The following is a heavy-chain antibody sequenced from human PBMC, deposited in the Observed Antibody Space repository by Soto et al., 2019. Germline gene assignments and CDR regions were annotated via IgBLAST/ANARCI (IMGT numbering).Heavy chain of an antibody. CDR3: ARGIYYDIRVYQKKNFFNI. J-gene: IGHJ6*04. V-gene: IGHV4-4*02. Sequence: TSETLSLTCAVSGGSISSSDWWRWVRQPPGKGLEWIGEIYHSGSTNYNPSLKRRVTISVDKSKNQFSLKLSSVTAADTAVYYCARGIYYDIRVYQKKNFFNIGGKGKRVPVPS. D-gene: IGHD3-22*01. CDR2: IYHSGST. CDR1: GGSISSSDW.